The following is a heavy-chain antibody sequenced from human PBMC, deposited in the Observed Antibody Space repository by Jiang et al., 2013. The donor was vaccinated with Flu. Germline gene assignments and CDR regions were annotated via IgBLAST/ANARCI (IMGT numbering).Heavy chain of an antibody. CDR3: ARAAIAAAGPPFDL. CDR2: INHSGST. D-gene: IGHD6-13*01. Sequence: ARLLKPSETLSLTCAVYGGSFSGYYWSWIRQPPGKGLEWIGEINHSGSTNYNPSLKSRVTISVDTSKNQFSLKLSSVTAADTAVYYCARAAIAAAGPPFDLWGRGTLVTVSS. CDR1: GGSFSGYY. J-gene: IGHJ2*01. V-gene: IGHV4-34*01.